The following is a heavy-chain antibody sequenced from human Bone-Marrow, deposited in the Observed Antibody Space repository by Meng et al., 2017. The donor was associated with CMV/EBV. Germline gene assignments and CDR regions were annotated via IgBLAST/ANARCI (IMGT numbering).Heavy chain of an antibody. CDR1: GYSVSSAYY. V-gene: IGHV4-38-2*02. CDR2: IYHSGIT. CDR3: ARKGFPDETSYYYYGMDV. Sequence: GSLRLSCTVAGYSVSSAYYWGWIRQPPGKGLEWIGSIYHSGITYYNSSLKSRVTISIDTSKNQFSLKLSSVTAADMAVYYCARKGFPDETSYYYYGMDVWGQGTTVTVSS. J-gene: IGHJ6*02. D-gene: IGHD1-14*01.